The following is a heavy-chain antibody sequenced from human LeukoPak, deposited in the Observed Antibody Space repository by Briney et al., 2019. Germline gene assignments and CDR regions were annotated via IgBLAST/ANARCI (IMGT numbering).Heavy chain of an antibody. D-gene: IGHD5-24*01. J-gene: IGHJ4*02. CDR1: GFTLSSHV. CDR3: ARRGGSDGWGDFDY. Sequence: GGSLRLSCAASGFTLSSHVMNWVRQAPGKGLEWVASISEYDGRTFYADSVNGRFTISRDNSRNTLYLQMDSLRAEDTAVYFCARRGGSDGWGDFDYWGQGTLVTVSS. V-gene: IGHV3-23*01. CDR2: ISEYDGRT.